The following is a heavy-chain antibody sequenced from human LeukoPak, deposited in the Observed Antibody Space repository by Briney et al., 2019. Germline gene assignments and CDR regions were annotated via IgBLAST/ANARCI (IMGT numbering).Heavy chain of an antibody. Sequence: GGSLRLSCAGSGFTFSSYSMNWVRQAPGKGLEWVSSISFNNVIFYADSLRGRFAISRDNAKNSLYLQMNNLRAEDTAVYYCAREQTRGGDLEHWGQGALVTVAS. V-gene: IGHV3-21*01. J-gene: IGHJ1*01. D-gene: IGHD2-21*02. CDR3: AREQTRGGDLEH. CDR1: GFTFSSYS. CDR2: ISFNNVI.